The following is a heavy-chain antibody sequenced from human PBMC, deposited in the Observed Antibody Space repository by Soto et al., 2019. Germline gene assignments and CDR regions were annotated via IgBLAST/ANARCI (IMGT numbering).Heavy chain of an antibody. CDR3: AKDHLPQELWLLGY. CDR1: GFTFSSYA. D-gene: IGHD3-22*01. V-gene: IGHV3-23*01. CDR2: ISGSGGST. J-gene: IGHJ4*02. Sequence: PGGSLRLSCAASGFTFSSYAMSWVRQAPGKGLEWVSAISGSGGSTYYADSVKGRFTISRDNSKNTLYLQMNSLRAEDTAVYYCAKDHLPQELWLLGYWGQGPLVTVSS.